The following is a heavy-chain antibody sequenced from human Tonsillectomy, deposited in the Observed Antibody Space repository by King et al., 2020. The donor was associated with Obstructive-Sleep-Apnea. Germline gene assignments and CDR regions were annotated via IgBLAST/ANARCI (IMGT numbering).Heavy chain of an antibody. CDR2: IIISGGT. CDR3: AGGSGAAAVNWFDP. CDR1: GGSFSDYS. J-gene: IGHJ5*02. V-gene: IGHV4-34*12. D-gene: IGHD6-13*01. Sequence: VQLQQWGAGLLKPSETLSLTCVAFGGSFSDYSWSWIGQPPGKGLGGIGEIIISGGTNYNPSLKSRVTISADTPKSQFSLKLNSVTAADTAVYYCAGGSGAAAVNWFDPWGQGTLVTVSS.